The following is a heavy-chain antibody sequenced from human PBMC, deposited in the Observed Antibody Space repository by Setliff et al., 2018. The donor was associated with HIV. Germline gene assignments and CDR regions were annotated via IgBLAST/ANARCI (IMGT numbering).Heavy chain of an antibody. CDR1: GYSISDYA. D-gene: IGHD2-8*01. CDR3: AREGGVGYQWGTDFDY. V-gene: IGHV1-18*04. Sequence: VASVKVSCKSSGYSISDYAVTWVRQAPGQGLDWMGRINPYNGNTNYAKKFQGRITLTTDTSTSTAYMELSRLRSDDTAVYYCAREGGVGYQWGTDFDYWGQGTLVTVSS. CDR2: INPYNGNT. J-gene: IGHJ4*02.